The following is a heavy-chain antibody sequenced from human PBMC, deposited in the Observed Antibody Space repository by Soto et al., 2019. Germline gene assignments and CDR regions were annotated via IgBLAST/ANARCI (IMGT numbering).Heavy chain of an antibody. D-gene: IGHD1-1*01. V-gene: IGHV4-59*08. Sequence: SETLSLTCTVSGDSNSSYYWSWIRQPPGKGLEWIGYIYYSGSTNYNPSLKSRVTISVDTSKNQFSLKLSSVTAADTAVYYCARRYGYSFDYWGQGTLVTVSS. CDR3: ARRYGYSFDY. CDR2: IYYSGST. J-gene: IGHJ4*02. CDR1: GDSNSSYY.